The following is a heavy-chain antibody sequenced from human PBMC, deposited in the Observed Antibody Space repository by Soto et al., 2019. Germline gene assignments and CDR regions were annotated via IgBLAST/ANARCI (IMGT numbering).Heavy chain of an antibody. D-gene: IGHD2-2*01. Sequence: QVQLQESGPGLVKPSQTLSLTCTVSGGSISSGDYYWSWIRQPPGKGVERIGYIYYSGSTYYNPSLKSRRTISVDTSKNQFSLKLSSVTAADTAVYYCARGLGNIVVVPAAHGMDVWGQGTTVTVSS. CDR1: GGSISSGDYY. CDR3: ARGLGNIVVVPAAHGMDV. J-gene: IGHJ6*02. V-gene: IGHV4-30-4*01. CDR2: IYYSGST.